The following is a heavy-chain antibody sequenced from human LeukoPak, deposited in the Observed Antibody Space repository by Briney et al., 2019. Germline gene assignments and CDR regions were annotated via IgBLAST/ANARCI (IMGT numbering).Heavy chain of an antibody. J-gene: IGHJ3*02. V-gene: IGHV1-2*02. CDR2: INPNSGGT. D-gene: IGHD3-16*01. CDR1: GYTFTGYH. CDR3: VRDRDMITFGGVIPHADAFDI. Sequence: ASVTVSCKASGYTFTGYHMHWVRQAPGQGLGGMGWINPNSGGTNYAQKFQGRVTMTRDTSISTAYMELSRLRSDDTAVYYCVRDRDMITFGGVIPHADAFDIWGQGTMVTVSS.